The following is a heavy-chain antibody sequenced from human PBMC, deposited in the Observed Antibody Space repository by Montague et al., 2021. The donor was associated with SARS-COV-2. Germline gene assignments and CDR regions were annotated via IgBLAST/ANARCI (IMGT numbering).Heavy chain of an antibody. CDR2: IFYTGST. J-gene: IGHJ4*02. CDR1: GGSTSNYY. V-gene: IGHV4-59*01. Sequence: SETLSLTCSVSGGSTSNYYWTWIRQSPGTGLQWIGYIFYTGSTKFNPSLKSRVSMSLDTSKNHFSLRLSAVTAADTARYCCARAQNICFIANCVNYFDLWGLGALVTVSS. D-gene: IGHD2-15*01. CDR3: ARAQNICFIANCVNYFDL.